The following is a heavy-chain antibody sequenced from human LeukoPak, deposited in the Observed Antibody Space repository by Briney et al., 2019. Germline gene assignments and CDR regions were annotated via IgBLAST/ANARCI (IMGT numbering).Heavy chain of an antibody. Sequence: SETLSLTCTVSGGSISSYYWSWIRQPPGKGLEWIGYIYYSGSTNYNPSLKSRVTISVDTSKNQFSLKLSSVTAADTAVYCCATAIGTVNWFDPWGQGTLVTVSS. CDR1: GGSISSYY. CDR2: IYYSGST. V-gene: IGHV4-59*01. CDR3: ATAIGTVNWFDP. D-gene: IGHD1-26*01. J-gene: IGHJ5*02.